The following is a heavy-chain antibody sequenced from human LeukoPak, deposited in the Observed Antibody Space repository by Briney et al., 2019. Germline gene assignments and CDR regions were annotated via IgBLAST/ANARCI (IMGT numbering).Heavy chain of an antibody. D-gene: IGHD3-9*01. CDR3: ARSHYDILTGYYRPLGYFDY. CDR2: ISSSSSTI. CDR1: GFTFSSYS. J-gene: IGHJ4*02. V-gene: IGHV3-48*02. Sequence: GGSLRLSCAASGFTFSSYSMNWVRQAPGKGLEWVSYISSSSSTIYYADSVKGRFTISRDNAKNSLYLQMNSLRDEDTAVYYCARSHYDILTGYYRPLGYFDYWGQGTLVTVSS.